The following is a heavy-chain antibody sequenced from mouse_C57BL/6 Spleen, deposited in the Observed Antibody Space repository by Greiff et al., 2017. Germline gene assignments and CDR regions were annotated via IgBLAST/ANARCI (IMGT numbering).Heavy chain of an antibody. CDR2: IDPENGDT. CDR3: TTPLGGFAY. CDR1: GFNIKDDY. V-gene: IGHV14-4*01. D-gene: IGHD4-1*01. Sequence: VQLQQSGAELVRPGASVKLSCTASGFNIKDDYMHWVKQRPEQGLEWIGWIDPENGDTEYASKLQGKATITADTSSNTAYLQLSSLTSEDTAVYYCTTPLGGFAYWGQGTLVTVSA. J-gene: IGHJ3*01.